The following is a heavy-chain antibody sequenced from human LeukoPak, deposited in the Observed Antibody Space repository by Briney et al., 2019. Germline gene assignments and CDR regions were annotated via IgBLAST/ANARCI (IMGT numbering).Heavy chain of an antibody. CDR2: IRSSSNK. CDR3: GRTSVKYTYDPLDY. Sequence: PGGSLRLSCAASGFTFNSYSMAWVRQCPGKGLEWVSSIRSSSNKYYPDSVTRRSTNSRSNAKKSMYLQMNSRRAEDTAVYYCGRTSVKYTYDPLDYGGRGTPVTVSS. CDR1: GFTFNSYS. D-gene: IGHD5-18*01. V-gene: IGHV3-21*01. J-gene: IGHJ4*02.